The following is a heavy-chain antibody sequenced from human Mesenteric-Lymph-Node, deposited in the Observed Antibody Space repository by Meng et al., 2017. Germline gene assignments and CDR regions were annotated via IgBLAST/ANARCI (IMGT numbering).Heavy chain of an antibody. J-gene: IGHJ4*02. CDR2: ISVGDGNT. CDR1: GYSFTTYA. V-gene: IGHV1-3*01. CDR3: VRWYFDY. Sequence: QVQLVQSGAEVKNPGASVKVSCKTSGYSFTTYAIHWVRQAPGQRLEWMGWISVGDGNTKYSQNFQGRVTITRDTSASTASMELSSLRSEDTAVYYCVRWYFDYWGQGTLVTVSS. D-gene: IGHD6-13*01.